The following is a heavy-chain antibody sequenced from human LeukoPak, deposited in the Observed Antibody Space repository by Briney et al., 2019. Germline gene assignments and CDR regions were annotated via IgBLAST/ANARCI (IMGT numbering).Heavy chain of an antibody. CDR1: GFTFSGYS. CDR2: ISSSSSYI. D-gene: IGHD3-3*01. J-gene: IGHJ4*02. Sequence: GGSLRLSCAASGFTFSGYSMNWVRQAPGKGLEWVSSISSSSSYIYYADSVKGRFTISRDNAKNSLYLQMNSLRAEDTAVYYCARPPSSDYDFWSGYYTFPLDYWGQGTLVTVSS. V-gene: IGHV3-21*01. CDR3: ARPPSSDYDFWSGYYTFPLDY.